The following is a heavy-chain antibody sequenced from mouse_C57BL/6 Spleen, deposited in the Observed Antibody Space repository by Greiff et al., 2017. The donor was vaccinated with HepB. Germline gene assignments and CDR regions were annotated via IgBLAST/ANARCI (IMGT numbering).Heavy chain of an antibody. D-gene: IGHD2-5*01. CDR1: GYTFTSYW. Sequence: QVQLQQPGAELVRPGSSVKLSCKASGYTFTSYWMDWVKQRPGQGLDWIGNIYPSDSENHYHHKFKDKATLTVDQSSSPAYMQLSSLTSEDSAFYYCARFSNYVRYFDYWGQGTTLTVSS. CDR2: IYPSDSEN. CDR3: ARFSNYVRYFDY. J-gene: IGHJ2*01. V-gene: IGHV1-61*01.